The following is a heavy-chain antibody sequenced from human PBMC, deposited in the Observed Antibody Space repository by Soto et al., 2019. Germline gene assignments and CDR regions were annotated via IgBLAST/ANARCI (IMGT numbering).Heavy chain of an antibody. Sequence: GGSLRLSCAASGFTFSSYWMHWVRQAPGKGLVWVSRINSDGSSTSYADSVKGRFTISRDNAKNTLYLQMNSLRAEDTAVYYCAREYDFWTGYYGKDVWGQGTTVTVSS. V-gene: IGHV3-74*01. CDR2: INSDGSST. D-gene: IGHD3-3*01. J-gene: IGHJ6*02. CDR1: GFTFSSYW. CDR3: AREYDFWTGYYGKDV.